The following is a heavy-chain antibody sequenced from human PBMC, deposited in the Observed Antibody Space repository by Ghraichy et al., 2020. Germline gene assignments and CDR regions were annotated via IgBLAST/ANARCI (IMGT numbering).Heavy chain of an antibody. D-gene: IGHD5-18*01. CDR1: GFTFSSYA. CDR2: ISYDGSNK. CDR3: AREIQLWSEYYYYGMDV. V-gene: IGHV3-30*04. J-gene: IGHJ6*02. Sequence: GGSLRLSCAASGFTFSSYAMHWVRQAPGKGLEWVAVISYDGSNKYYADSVKGRFTISRDNSKNTLYLQMNSLRAEDTAVYYCAREIQLWSEYYYYGMDVWGQGTTVTVSS.